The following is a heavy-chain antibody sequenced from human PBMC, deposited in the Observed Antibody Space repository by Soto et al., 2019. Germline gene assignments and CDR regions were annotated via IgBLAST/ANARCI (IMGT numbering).Heavy chain of an antibody. V-gene: IGHV1-69*13. Sequence: GASVKVSCKASGGTFSSYAISWVRQAPGQGLEWMGGIIPIFGTANYAQKFQGRVTITADESTSTAYMELRSLRSEDTAVYYCASTGGDYDRYYDYGMDVWGQGTTVTVSS. CDR2: IIPIFGTA. CDR1: GGTFSSYA. D-gene: IGHD4-17*01. J-gene: IGHJ6*02. CDR3: ASTGGDYDRYYDYGMDV.